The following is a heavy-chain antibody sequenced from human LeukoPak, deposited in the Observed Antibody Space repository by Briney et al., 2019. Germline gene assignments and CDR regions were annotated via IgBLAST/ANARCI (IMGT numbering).Heavy chain of an antibody. CDR3: AKAPYYADYYMDV. CDR1: GFTFSSYA. V-gene: IGHV3-23*01. CDR2: ISGSGGST. J-gene: IGHJ6*03. Sequence: GGSLRLSCAASGFTFSSYAMSWVRQAPGEGLEWVSAISGSGGSTYYADSVKGRFTISRDNSKNTLYLQMNSLRAEDTAVYYCAKAPYYADYYMDVWGKGTTVTVSS. D-gene: IGHD3-22*01.